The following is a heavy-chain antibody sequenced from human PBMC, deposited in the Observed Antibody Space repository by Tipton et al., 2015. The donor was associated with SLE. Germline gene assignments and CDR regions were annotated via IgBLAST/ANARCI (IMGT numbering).Heavy chain of an antibody. CDR2: VYYSGST. Sequence: LRLSCTVSGGSISSYYWSWIRQPPGKGLEWIGYVYYSGSTNYNPSLKSRVTISVDTSKNQFSLKLSSVTAADTAVDYCAREECRSRWSDVRWLDAWGQGTLVTVSS. J-gene: IGHJ5*02. D-gene: IGHD2-2*01. CDR3: AREECRSRWSDVRWLDA. V-gene: IGHV4-59*01. CDR1: GGSISSYY.